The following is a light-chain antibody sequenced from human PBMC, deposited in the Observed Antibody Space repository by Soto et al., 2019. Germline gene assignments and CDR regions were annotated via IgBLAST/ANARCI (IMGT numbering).Light chain of an antibody. J-gene: IGLJ1*01. CDR1: RTDVADVYNY. V-gene: IGLV2-14*03. CDR2: DVN. CDR3: VSYTSSTPFYV. Sequence: QSALTQPASVSGSPGQSIAISCTVVRTDVADVYNYISWYHQHPGQAPQLIIYDVNNRPSRLSDRFSGSKSGNAASLCSSGLQAVDEAVYYCVSYTSSTPFYVFGTGTKVTVL.